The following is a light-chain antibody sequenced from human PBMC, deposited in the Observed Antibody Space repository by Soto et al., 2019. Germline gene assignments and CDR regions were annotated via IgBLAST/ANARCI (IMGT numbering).Light chain of an antibody. CDR3: TSWTTSTTMI. CDR1: RSDIGAYNF. V-gene: IGLV2-14*03. J-gene: IGLJ2*01. Sequence: YALTHSASVSGSPGHSISISCTGTRSDIGAYNFVSWYQQHPGEVPKLILYDVNVRPSGVSHRFSGSKSGNTASLTISGLQAEDEADYYCTSWTTSTTMIFGGGTKVTVL. CDR2: DVN.